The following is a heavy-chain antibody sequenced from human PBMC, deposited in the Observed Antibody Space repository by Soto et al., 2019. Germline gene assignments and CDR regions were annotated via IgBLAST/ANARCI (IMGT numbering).Heavy chain of an antibody. V-gene: IGHV4-4*02. J-gene: IGHJ3*02. CDR2: IYHSGST. Sequence: QVQLQESGPGLVKPSGTLSLTCAVSSGSISSSNWWSWVRQPPGKGLEWIGEIYHSGSTNYNPSLRTRVTMTVDKTKNQVSLKQISVTAADTAVYYCSKVTTRYEEAFDIWGQGTMVIVSS. D-gene: IGHD4-17*01. CDR1: SGSISSSNW. CDR3: SKVTTRYEEAFDI.